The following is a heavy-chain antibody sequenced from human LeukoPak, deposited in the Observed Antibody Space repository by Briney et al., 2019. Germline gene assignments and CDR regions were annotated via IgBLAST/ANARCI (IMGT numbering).Heavy chain of an antibody. CDR3: GLSMVRALSPDY. CDR1: GFTFSNYW. CDR2: INSDGSST. Sequence: GGSLRLSCTGSGFTFSNYWMHWVRQAPGKGLVWVSGINSDGSSTNYADSVKGRFTISSVNAKNTLYLQMDSLIDEDTAIYYCGLSMVRALSPDYWGQGTLVTVSS. V-gene: IGHV3-74*01. J-gene: IGHJ4*02. D-gene: IGHD3-10*01.